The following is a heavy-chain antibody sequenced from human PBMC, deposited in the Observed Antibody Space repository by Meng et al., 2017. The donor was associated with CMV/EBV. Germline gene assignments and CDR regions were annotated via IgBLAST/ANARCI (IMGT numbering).Heavy chain of an antibody. Sequence: GGSLRLSCAASGFTFSSYWMHWVRQAPGKGLVWVSRINSDGSSTSYADSVKGRFTISRDNAKNTLYLQRNSLRAEDTAVYYCARVPTWGGVGGPLDYWGQGTLVTVSS. CDR1: GFTFSSYW. V-gene: IGHV3-74*01. CDR2: INSDGSST. D-gene: IGHD7-27*01. J-gene: IGHJ4*02. CDR3: ARVPTWGGVGGPLDY.